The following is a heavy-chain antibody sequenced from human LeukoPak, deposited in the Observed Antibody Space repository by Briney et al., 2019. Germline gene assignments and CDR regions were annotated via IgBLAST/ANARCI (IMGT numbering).Heavy chain of an antibody. CDR3: ARGGSGSYYNPLAHDY. J-gene: IGHJ4*02. D-gene: IGHD3-10*01. V-gene: IGHV3-30*04. Sequence: PGGFLRLSCAASGFTFSSYAMHWVRQAPGKGLEWVAVISYDGSNKYYADSVKGRFTISRDNAKNSLYLQMNSLRAEDTAVYYCARGGSGSYYNPLAHDYWGQGTLVTVSS. CDR2: ISYDGSNK. CDR1: GFTFSSYA.